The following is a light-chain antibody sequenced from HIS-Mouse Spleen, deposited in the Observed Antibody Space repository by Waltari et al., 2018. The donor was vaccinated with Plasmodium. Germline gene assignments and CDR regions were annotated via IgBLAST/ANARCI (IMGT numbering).Light chain of an antibody. CDR2: EVS. CDR3: MQGIHLPA. CDR1: QSLLHSDGKTY. Sequence: DIVMTQTPLSLSVTPGQPASISCKSSQSLLHSDGKTYLYWYLKKPGQSPPLLIYEVSRRFSGVPDRFSGSGLGTDFTLKISRVEAEDGGVYYCMQGIHLPAFGQGTKLEIK. V-gene: IGKV2-29*02. J-gene: IGKJ2*01.